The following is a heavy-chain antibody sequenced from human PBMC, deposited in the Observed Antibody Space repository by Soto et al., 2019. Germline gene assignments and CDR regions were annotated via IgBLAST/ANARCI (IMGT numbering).Heavy chain of an antibody. J-gene: IGHJ5*02. CDR3: AREIVTAGGNNYFDP. V-gene: IGHV4-4*02. D-gene: IGHD1-26*01. CDR2: VYHTGDN. CDR1: GGTVASSHW. Sequence: QVQLQESGPRLVKPSGSLSLTCGVSGGTVASSHWWSWVRQSPGGGLEWIGNVYHTGDNNFNPSLQSRVTSTVDKSNNQFSLRLNSLTAADTAVYFCAREIVTAGGNNYFDPWGPGTLVTVSS.